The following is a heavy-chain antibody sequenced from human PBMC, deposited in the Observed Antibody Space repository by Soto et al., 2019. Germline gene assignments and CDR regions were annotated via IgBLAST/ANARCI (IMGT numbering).Heavy chain of an antibody. D-gene: IGHD6-19*01. CDR1: GGSISSYY. CDR2: IYYSGST. Sequence: SETLSLTCTVSGGSISSYYWSWIRQPPGKGLECIGYIYYSGSTNYNPSLKSRVTISVDTSKNQFSLKLSSVTAADTAVYYCARLYSSGWYPIDYWGQGTLVTVSS. CDR3: ARLYSSGWYPIDY. V-gene: IGHV4-59*08. J-gene: IGHJ4*02.